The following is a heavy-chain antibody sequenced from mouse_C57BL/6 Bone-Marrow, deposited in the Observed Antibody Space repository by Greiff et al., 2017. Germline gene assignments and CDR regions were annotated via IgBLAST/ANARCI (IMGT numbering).Heavy chain of an antibody. CDR3: ARHEKGAMDY. CDR2: ISNGGGST. CDR1: GFTFSDYY. J-gene: IGHJ4*01. V-gene: IGHV5-12*01. Sequence: EVNVVESGGGLVQPGGSLKLSCAASGFTFSDYYMYWVRQTPEKRLEWVAYISNGGGSTYYPDTVKGRFTISRDNAKNTLYLQMSRLKSEDTAMYYCARHEKGAMDYWGQGTSVTVSS.